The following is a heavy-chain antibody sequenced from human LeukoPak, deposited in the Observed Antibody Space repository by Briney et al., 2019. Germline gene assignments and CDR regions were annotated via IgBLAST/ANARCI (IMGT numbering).Heavy chain of an antibody. CDR1: GFTFSSYG. V-gene: IGHV3-48*03. CDR2: IRNSGSTI. J-gene: IGHJ3*02. CDR3: ARDGLWSGAFDI. D-gene: IGHD3-10*02. Sequence: PGGSLRLSCAASGFTFSSYGLNWVRQAPGKGLEWISYIRNSGSTIYNADSVRGRFTISRDNAQNSLYLQMNSLRAEDTAVYYCARDGLWSGAFDIWGQGTMVTVSS.